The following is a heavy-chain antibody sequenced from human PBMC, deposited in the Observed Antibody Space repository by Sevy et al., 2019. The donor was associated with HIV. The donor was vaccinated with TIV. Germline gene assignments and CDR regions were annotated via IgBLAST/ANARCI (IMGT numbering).Heavy chain of an antibody. D-gene: IGHD1-26*01. CDR1: GYTFMSYY. Sequence: ASVKVSCKASGYTFMSYYIHWVRQAPGQGLEWMGIINPSGGTTTYAQKFQGRVTMTRDTSTSTVYMELTSLGSEDTAVYYCARDGPGSGSELDYWGQGTLVTVSS. J-gene: IGHJ4*02. V-gene: IGHV1-46*01. CDR2: INPSGGTT. CDR3: ARDGPGSGSELDY.